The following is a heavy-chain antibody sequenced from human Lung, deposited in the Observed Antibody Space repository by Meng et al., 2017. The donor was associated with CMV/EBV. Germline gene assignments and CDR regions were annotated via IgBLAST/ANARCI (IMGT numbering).Heavy chain of an antibody. Sequence: SETLSLTCAVYGGSFSGYDWTWIRQSPGKGLEWIGEINHRGSTNYNPSLKSRLTISLDTSKNQFSLKLKSVTAADTAVYYCARGSTSVTMIVVVFTASSLVYDSWGRGTVVSVSS. D-gene: IGHD3-22*01. CDR2: INHRGST. CDR1: GGSFSGYD. CDR3: ARGSTSVTMIVVVFTASSLVYDS. J-gene: IGHJ4*02. V-gene: IGHV4-34*01.